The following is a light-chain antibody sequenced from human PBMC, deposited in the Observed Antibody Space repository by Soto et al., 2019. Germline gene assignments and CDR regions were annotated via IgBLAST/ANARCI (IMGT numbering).Light chain of an antibody. CDR1: SSNIGGNS. Sequence: QSVMPQPHSVSAAHGQKVTLSCSGSSSNIGGNSVSWYQHLPGTAPKLLIYDDNKRPSGIPDRFSGSKSGTSATLGITGFQTGDEADYYCGSWDSSLSAYVFGTGTKLTVL. J-gene: IGLJ1*01. CDR2: DDN. CDR3: GSWDSSLSAYV. V-gene: IGLV1-51*01.